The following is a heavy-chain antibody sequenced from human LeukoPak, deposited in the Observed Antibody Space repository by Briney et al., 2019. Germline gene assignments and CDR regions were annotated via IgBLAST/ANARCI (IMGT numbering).Heavy chain of an antibody. CDR2: IYYSGST. Sequence: PSETLSLTCTVSGGSISSSSYYWGWIRQPPGKGLEWIGSIYYSGSTYYNPSLKSRVTISVDTSKNQFSLKLSSVTAADTAVYYCARDEDNWNNGGFDYWGQGTLVTVSS. D-gene: IGHD1/OR15-1a*01. J-gene: IGHJ4*02. CDR1: GGSISSSSYY. V-gene: IGHV4-39*07. CDR3: ARDEDNWNNGGFDY.